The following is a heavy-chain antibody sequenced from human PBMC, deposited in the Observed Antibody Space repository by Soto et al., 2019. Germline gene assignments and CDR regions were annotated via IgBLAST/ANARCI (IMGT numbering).Heavy chain of an antibody. CDR2: ISAHNGNT. CDR3: ARGRYGDY. J-gene: IGHJ4*02. CDR1: GYAFTTYG. V-gene: IGHV1-18*01. D-gene: IGHD1-1*01. Sequence: QVHLVQSGAEVKKPGASVKVSCKGSGYAFTTYGITWVRQAPGQGLEWMGWISAHNGNTNYAQKLQGRVTVTRDTSTSADYTELRSLRCEDTAVSYCARGRYGDYWGQGALVTVSS.